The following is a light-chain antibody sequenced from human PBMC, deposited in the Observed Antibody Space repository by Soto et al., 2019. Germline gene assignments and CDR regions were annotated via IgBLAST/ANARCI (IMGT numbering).Light chain of an antibody. Sequence: QSVLTQPASVSGSPGQSITISCTGTSSDVGSYNLVSWYQQHPGKAPKVMIYEDSKRPSGVPNRFSGSKSGNTSSLTISGLQAEDEADYYCCSYAGSSTYGFGTGTKVTVL. CDR3: CSYAGSSTYG. V-gene: IGLV2-23*01. J-gene: IGLJ1*01. CDR1: SSDVGSYNL. CDR2: EDS.